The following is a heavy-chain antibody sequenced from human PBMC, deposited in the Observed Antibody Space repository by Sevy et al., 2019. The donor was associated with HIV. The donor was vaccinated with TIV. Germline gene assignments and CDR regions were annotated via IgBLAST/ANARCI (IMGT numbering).Heavy chain of an antibody. Sequence: GGSLRLSCAASGFSLSNYAMSWVRQAPGKGLEWISTKTGSAGVTYYADSVKGRFTISRDNSKNTLFLQMNSLRAEDTALYYCAKGRYSSIGTLGPFDSWGQGTLVTVSS. CDR1: GFSLSNYA. CDR3: AKGRYSSIGTLGPFDS. D-gene: IGHD6-6*01. CDR2: KTGSAGVT. V-gene: IGHV3-23*01. J-gene: IGHJ4*02.